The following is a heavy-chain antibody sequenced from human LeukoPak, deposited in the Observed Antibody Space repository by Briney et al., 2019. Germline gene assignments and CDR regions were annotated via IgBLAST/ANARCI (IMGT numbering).Heavy chain of an antibody. Sequence: SETLSLTCTVSRGSVSSSTYYWSWVRQPPGKGLEWIASIYYTGSTYYNPSLKSRVTISVDTSKNQFSLKLSFVTAADTAVYYCARNPTRYREVSRGFDPWGQGTLVTVSS. D-gene: IGHD3-9*01. CDR1: RGSVSSSTYY. CDR2: IYYTGST. J-gene: IGHJ5*02. V-gene: IGHV4-39*07. CDR3: ARNPTRYREVSRGFDP.